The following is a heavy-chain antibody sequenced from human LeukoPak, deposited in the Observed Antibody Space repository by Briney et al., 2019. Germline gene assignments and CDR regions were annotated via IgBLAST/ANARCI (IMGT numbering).Heavy chain of an antibody. D-gene: IGHD2-15*01. V-gene: IGHV4-34*01. Sequence: SETLSLTCAVYGGSFSGYYWSWIRQPPGKGLEWIGEINHSGSTNYNPSLKSRVTISVDTSKNQFSLKLSSATAADTAVYYCARALGYCSGGSCYAHPWGQGTLVTVSS. CDR1: GGSFSGYY. CDR3: ARALGYCSGGSCYAHP. J-gene: IGHJ5*02. CDR2: INHSGST.